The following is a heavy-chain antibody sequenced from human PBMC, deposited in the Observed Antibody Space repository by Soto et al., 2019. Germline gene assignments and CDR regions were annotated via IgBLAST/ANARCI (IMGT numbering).Heavy chain of an antibody. Sequence: ASVKVSCKASGYTFTSYYMHWVRQAPGQGLEWMGIINPSGGSTSYAQKFQGRVTMTRDTSTSTVYMELSSLRSEDTAVYYCAREGYCSSTSCYTQRHPRDYYYYGMDVWGQGTTVTVSS. CDR2: INPSGGST. V-gene: IGHV1-46*01. J-gene: IGHJ6*02. CDR3: AREGYCSSTSCYTQRHPRDYYYYGMDV. CDR1: GYTFTSYY. D-gene: IGHD2-2*02.